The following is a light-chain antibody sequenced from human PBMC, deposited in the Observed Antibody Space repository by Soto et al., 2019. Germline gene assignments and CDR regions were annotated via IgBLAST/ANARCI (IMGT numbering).Light chain of an antibody. V-gene: IGKV3-20*01. CDR1: QSLTSRR. Sequence: EIVLTQSPGTLSLSPGERATLSCRASQSLTSRRLAWYQQKPGQAPRLLVYGSSSRAAGIPDRFSCSGSGTDSTLTISRLEPEDFAVYYCQQYGSLPPNTFGQGTKLEIK. CDR2: GSS. CDR3: QQYGSLPPNT. J-gene: IGKJ2*01.